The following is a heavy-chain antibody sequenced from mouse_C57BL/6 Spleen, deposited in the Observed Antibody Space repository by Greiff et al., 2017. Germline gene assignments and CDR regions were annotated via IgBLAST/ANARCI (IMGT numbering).Heavy chain of an antibody. J-gene: IGHJ2*01. V-gene: IGHV1-50*01. CDR3: ARVGYGYYFDY. Sequence: QVQLQQPGAELVKPGASVKLSCKASGYTFTSYWMQWVKQRPGQGLEWIGEIDPSDSYTNYNQKFKGKATLTVATSSSTAYMQLSSLTSEDSAVYYCARVGYGYYFDYWGQGTTLTVSS. D-gene: IGHD2-2*01. CDR2: IDPSDSYT. CDR1: GYTFTSYW.